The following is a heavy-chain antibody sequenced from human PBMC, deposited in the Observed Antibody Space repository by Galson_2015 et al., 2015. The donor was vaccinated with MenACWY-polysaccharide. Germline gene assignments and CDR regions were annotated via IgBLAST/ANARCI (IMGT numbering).Heavy chain of an antibody. Sequence: SLRLSCAASGFTFSNYGMQWVRQAPGKGLEWVTVIAHDGTVTHYTDSVRGRFTVSRDNSKNMLYLYMNSLRPDDTAVYFCAKERDARMSYRLNLWGQGTPVNVPS. CDR2: IAHDGTVT. CDR3: AKERDARMSYRLNL. CDR1: GFTFSNYG. D-gene: IGHD1-1*01. J-gene: IGHJ1*01. V-gene: IGHV3-30*18.